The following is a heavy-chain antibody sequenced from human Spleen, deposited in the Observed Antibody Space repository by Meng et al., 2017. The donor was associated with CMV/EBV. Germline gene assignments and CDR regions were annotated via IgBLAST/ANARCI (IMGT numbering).Heavy chain of an antibody. CDR1: GFTFNIYY. CDR3: AKDIGYYYGSGSYYNPVRYYYGMDV. V-gene: IGHV3-74*01. Sequence: GGSLRLSCAASGFTFNIYYMSWIRQAPGKGLVWVSRMNIDGSGTDYADSVKGRFSISRDNAKNPLYLQMNSLRAEDTAVYYCAKDIGYYYGSGSYYNPVRYYYGMDVWGQGTTVTVSS. CDR2: MNIDGSGT. D-gene: IGHD3-10*01. J-gene: IGHJ6*02.